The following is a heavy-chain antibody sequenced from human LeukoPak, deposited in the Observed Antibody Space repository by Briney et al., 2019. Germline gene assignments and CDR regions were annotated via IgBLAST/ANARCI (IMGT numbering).Heavy chain of an antibody. V-gene: IGHV4-59*08. CDR2: IYDSGST. CDR3: ARRRYYDSSGYWYYFDY. Sequence: KPSETLSLTRTVSGDSISTYYWNWIRQPPGKGLEWIGFIYDSGSTNYNPSLRSRVTISLDTSKNQFSLRLSSVTAADTAVYYCARRRYYDSSGYWYYFDYWGQGTLVTVSS. J-gene: IGHJ4*02. D-gene: IGHD3-22*01. CDR1: GDSISTYY.